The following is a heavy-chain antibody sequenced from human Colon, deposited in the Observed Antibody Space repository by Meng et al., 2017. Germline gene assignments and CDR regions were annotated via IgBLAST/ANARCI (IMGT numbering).Heavy chain of an antibody. V-gene: IGHV4-59*01. J-gene: IGHJ4*02. CDR1: GSVLISDC. CDR2: ICYCGSP. D-gene: IGHD1-7*01. Sequence: QVQLPESGPGLVRPSETLSLSCTVSGSVLISDCWNWFRQSPRKGLAWIGSICYCGSPNYNPSLKSRVTISVVTSKKISLTLTSVTPDDTAVYYCARGGELWPQGWGQGSLVTVSS. CDR3: ARGGELWPQG.